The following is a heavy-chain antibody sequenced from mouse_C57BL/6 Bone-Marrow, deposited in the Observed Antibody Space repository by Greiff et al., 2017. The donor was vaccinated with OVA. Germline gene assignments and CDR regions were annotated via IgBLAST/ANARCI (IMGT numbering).Heavy chain of an antibody. Sequence: QVQLQQPGAELVKPGASVKMSCKASGYTFTSYWMHWVKQRPGRGLEWIGRIDPNSGGSKYNELFKRKATLTVDKHSSTAYMQRSSLPSEDSAVYYCARANYGSPYYFDYWGQGTTLTVSS. V-gene: IGHV1-72*01. J-gene: IGHJ2*01. D-gene: IGHD1-1*01. CDR2: IDPNSGGS. CDR3: ARANYGSPYYFDY. CDR1: GYTFTSYW.